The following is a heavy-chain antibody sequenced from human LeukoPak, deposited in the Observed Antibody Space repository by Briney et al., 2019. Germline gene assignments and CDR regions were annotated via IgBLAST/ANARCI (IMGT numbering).Heavy chain of an antibody. V-gene: IGHV4-34*01. J-gene: IGHJ3*02. CDR1: GGSFSGYY. Sequence: KASETLSLTCAVYGGSFSGYYWSWIRQPPGKGLEWIGEINHSGSTNYNPSLKSRVTISVDTSKRQISLKLSSVTAADTAVYYCARWLLWFGEGGGSFDIWGQGTMVTVSS. CDR2: INHSGST. CDR3: ARWLLWFGEGGGSFDI. D-gene: IGHD3-10*01.